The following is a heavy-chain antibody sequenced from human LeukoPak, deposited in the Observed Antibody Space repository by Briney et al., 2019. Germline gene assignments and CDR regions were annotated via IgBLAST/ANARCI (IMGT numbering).Heavy chain of an antibody. J-gene: IGHJ6*02. CDR3: AREGDDYSNSHVPYGMDV. Sequence: KSSETLSLTCTVSGGSISSGDYYWSWIRQPPGKGLEWIGYIYYSGSTYYNPSLKSRVTISVDTSKNQFSLKLSPVTAADTAVYYCAREGDDYSNSHVPYGMDVWGQGTTVTVSS. V-gene: IGHV4-30-4*01. CDR2: IYYSGST. D-gene: IGHD4-11*01. CDR1: GGSISSGDYY.